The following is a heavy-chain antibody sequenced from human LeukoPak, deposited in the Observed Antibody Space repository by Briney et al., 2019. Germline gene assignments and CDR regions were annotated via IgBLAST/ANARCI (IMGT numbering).Heavy chain of an antibody. V-gene: IGHV3-21*06. D-gene: IGHD6-13*01. CDR1: GFTFISYS. J-gene: IGHJ3*02. Sequence: KTGGSLRLSCAASGFTFISYSMNWVRQAPGKGLEWFSSISISSSYIYHAGSVKGRFTISRDNAKNSLYLQMNSLRADDTAMYYCARDSREQLAEVVAFDIWGQGTMVTVSS. CDR2: ISISSSYI. CDR3: ARDSREQLAEVVAFDI.